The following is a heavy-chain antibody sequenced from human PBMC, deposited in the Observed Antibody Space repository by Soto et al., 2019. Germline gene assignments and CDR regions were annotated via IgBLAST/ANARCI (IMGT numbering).Heavy chain of an antibody. V-gene: IGHV4-39*01. Sequence: SETLSLTCGVSGASVSSGSYFWTWIRQPPGKGLEWIGYIYYSGDTYFHPSLRSRLTVSVDTSKNQFSLKLSSLTAADTAMYYCASLQVPGNFDYWGQGTLVTVSS. CDR1: GASVSSGSYF. CDR2: IYYSGDT. CDR3: ASLQVPGNFDY. J-gene: IGHJ4*02. D-gene: IGHD6-13*01.